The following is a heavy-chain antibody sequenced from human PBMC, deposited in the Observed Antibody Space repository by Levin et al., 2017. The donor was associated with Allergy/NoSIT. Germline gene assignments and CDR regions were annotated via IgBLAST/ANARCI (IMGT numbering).Heavy chain of an antibody. J-gene: IGHJ1*01. CDR2: ISSSSSYI. V-gene: IGHV3-21*01. CDR1: GFTFSSYS. D-gene: IGHD6-13*01. CDR3: ARDFSSSWSFNAEYFQH. Sequence: GGSLRLSCAASGFTFSSYSMNWVRQAPGKGLEWVSFISSSSSYIYYADSVKGRFTISRDNAKNSLYLQMNSLRAEDTAVYYCARDFSSSWSFNAEYFQHWGQGTLVTVSS.